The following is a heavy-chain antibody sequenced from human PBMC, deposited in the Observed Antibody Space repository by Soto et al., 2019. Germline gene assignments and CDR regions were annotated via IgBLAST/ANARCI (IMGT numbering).Heavy chain of an antibody. CDR3: ATRPRNHPTTVTTIYYYMDV. J-gene: IGHJ6*03. CDR1: GFTFSSYA. Sequence: GGSLRLSCAASGFTFSSYAMSWVRQAPGKGLEWVSAISGSGGSTYYADSVKGRFTISRDNSKNTLYLQMNSLRAEDTAVYYCATRPRNHPTTVTTIYYYMDVWGKGTTVTVSS. V-gene: IGHV3-23*01. CDR2: ISGSGGST. D-gene: IGHD4-17*01.